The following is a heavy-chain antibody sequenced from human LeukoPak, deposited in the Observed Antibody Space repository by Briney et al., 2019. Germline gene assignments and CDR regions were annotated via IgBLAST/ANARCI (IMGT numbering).Heavy chain of an antibody. CDR2: ISGSGSST. CDR1: GFTFSSCA. CDR3: AKYSSSWYEDC. D-gene: IGHD6-13*01. Sequence: GGSLRLSCAASGFTFSSCAMTWVRQAPGKGLECVSTISGSGSSTYYADSVKGRFTISRDNSKSTLYLLMNSLRAEDTAVYYCAKYSSSWYEDCWGQGTLVNVFS. J-gene: IGHJ4*02. V-gene: IGHV3-23*01.